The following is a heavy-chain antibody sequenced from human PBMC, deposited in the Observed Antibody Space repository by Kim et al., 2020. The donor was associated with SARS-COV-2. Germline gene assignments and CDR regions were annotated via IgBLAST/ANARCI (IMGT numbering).Heavy chain of an antibody. J-gene: IGHJ4*02. CDR3: ASLARFSDSAHDY. D-gene: IGHD5-12*01. V-gene: IGHV3-74*01. Sequence: YATSMKGRFTTSRDKANNTLALQMNRLRGADTALYYCASLARFSDSAHDYWGQGTLVTVSS.